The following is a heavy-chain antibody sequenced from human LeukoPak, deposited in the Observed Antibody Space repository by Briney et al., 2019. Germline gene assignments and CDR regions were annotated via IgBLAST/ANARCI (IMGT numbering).Heavy chain of an antibody. V-gene: IGHV3-30*04. CDR2: ISYDGRNK. Sequence: PGGSLRLSCAASGFTFSSYPMHWVRQAPGKGLEWVAGISYDGRNKYYADSVKGRFTISRDNSKNTLYLQMNSLRAEDTAVYYCARTYYYGSGSYYPFDFWGQGALVTVSS. J-gene: IGHJ4*02. D-gene: IGHD3-10*01. CDR1: GFTFSSYP. CDR3: ARTYYYGSGSYYPFDF.